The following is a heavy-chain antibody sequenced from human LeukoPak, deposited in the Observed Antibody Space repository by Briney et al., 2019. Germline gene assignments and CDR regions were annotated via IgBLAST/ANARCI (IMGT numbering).Heavy chain of an antibody. J-gene: IGHJ4*02. V-gene: IGHV3-7*01. CDR2: IKQDGTET. CDR3: ARDCLGSQFWSGYYLGPDNYFDY. Sequence: GGSLRLSCVASGLTFNRYWMSWLRQVPGKGLEWVANIKQDGTETHYVDSVKGRFTISRDNAKSSLYLQMNSLRAEDTAVYYCARDCLGSQFWSGYYLGPDNYFDYWGQGSLVTVSP. CDR1: GLTFNRYW. D-gene: IGHD3-3*01.